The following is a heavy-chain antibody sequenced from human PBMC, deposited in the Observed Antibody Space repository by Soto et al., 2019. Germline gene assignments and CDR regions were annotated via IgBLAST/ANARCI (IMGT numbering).Heavy chain of an antibody. V-gene: IGHV4-39*01. CDR2: IYYSGST. CDR1: GGSISSSSYY. J-gene: IGHJ4*02. Sequence: PSETLSLTCTVSGGSISSSSYYWGWIRQPPGKGLEWIGSIYYSGSTYYNPSLKSRVTISVDTSKNQFSLKLSSVTAADTAVYYCVWSGYVHTSFASDCWRQGTLVTVSS. CDR3: VWSGYVHTSFASDC. D-gene: IGHD3-3*01.